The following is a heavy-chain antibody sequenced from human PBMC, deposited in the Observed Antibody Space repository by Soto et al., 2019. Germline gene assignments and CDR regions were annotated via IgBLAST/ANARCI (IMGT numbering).Heavy chain of an antibody. CDR3: TTDWYYYDSSGWVDY. CDR1: GFTFSNAW. Sequence: PGGSLRLSCAASGFTFSNAWMSWVRQAPGKGLEWVGRIKSKTDGGTTDYAAPVKGRFTISRDDSKNTLYLQMNSLKTEDTAVYYCTTDWYYYDSSGWVDYWGQGTLVTVSS. V-gene: IGHV3-15*01. J-gene: IGHJ4*02. CDR2: IKSKTDGGTT. D-gene: IGHD3-22*01.